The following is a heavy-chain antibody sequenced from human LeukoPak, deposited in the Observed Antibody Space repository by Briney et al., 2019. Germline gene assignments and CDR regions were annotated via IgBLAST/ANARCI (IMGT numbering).Heavy chain of an antibody. CDR3: AKGSSGWYSLLDY. D-gene: IGHD6-19*01. CDR2: ISGSGGST. V-gene: IGHV3-23*01. CDR1: GFTFSSYA. Sequence: PGGSLRLSCAASGFTFSSYAMSWVRQAPGKGLEWVSAISGSGGSTYYADSVKGRFTISRDNSKNTLYLQMNSPRAEDTAVYYCAKGSSGWYSLLDYWGQGTLVTVSS. J-gene: IGHJ4*02.